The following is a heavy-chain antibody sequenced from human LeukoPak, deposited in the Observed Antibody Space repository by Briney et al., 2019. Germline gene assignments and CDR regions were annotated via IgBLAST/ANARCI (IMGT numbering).Heavy chain of an antibody. V-gene: IGHV1-2*06. Sequence: ASVKVSCKASGYTFTGYYIHWVRQAPGQGLEWMGRINPNTGGTDYAQKFQGRVTMTRVTSITTAYMELSRLTSDDTAIYYCAKVPPSITAAGNWLGPWGQGALVTVSS. J-gene: IGHJ5*02. CDR1: GYTFTGYY. D-gene: IGHD6-13*01. CDR3: AKVPPSITAAGNWLGP. CDR2: INPNTGGT.